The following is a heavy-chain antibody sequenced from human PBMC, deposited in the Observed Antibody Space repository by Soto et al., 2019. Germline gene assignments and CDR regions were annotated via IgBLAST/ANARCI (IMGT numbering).Heavy chain of an antibody. Sequence: SETLSLTCTVSGGSISSFYWSWIRQPAGKGLEWIGRIYSGGGNNYNPSLKSRVTMSVDTSTNQFSLRLSSVTAADTAMYYCARGRSRWDYWGQGTLVTVS. CDR2: IYSGGGN. D-gene: IGHD6-13*01. CDR1: GGSISSFY. V-gene: IGHV4-4*07. CDR3: ARGRSRWDY. J-gene: IGHJ4*02.